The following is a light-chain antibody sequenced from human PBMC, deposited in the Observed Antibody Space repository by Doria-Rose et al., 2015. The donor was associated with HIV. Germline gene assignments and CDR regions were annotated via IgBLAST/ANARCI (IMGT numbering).Light chain of an antibody. CDR3: QQYGSSPKT. CDR1: QSVSSSY. Sequence: EIALTQSPGTLSLSPRERATLSCRASQSVSSSYLVWYQQKAGQAPRLLMYAASSRATGIPDRFSGSGSGTDFTLTISRLEPEDFAVYYCQQYGSSPKTFGQGTKVEIK. J-gene: IGKJ1*01. CDR2: AAS. V-gene: IGKV3-20*01.